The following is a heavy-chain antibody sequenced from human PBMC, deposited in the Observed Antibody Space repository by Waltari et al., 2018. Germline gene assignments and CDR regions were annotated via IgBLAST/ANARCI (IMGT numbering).Heavy chain of an antibody. Sequence: QVQLQQWGAGLLKPSETLSLTCAVYGGSFSGYYWSWIRQPPGKGLEWIGEINHSGSTNYNPSLKSRVTISVDTSKNQFSLKLSSVTAADTAVYYCAGGGIVVVVAATTTFDYWGQGTLVTVSS. CDR1: GGSFSGYY. J-gene: IGHJ4*02. CDR2: INHSGST. V-gene: IGHV4-34*01. D-gene: IGHD2-15*01. CDR3: AGGGIVVVVAATTTFDY.